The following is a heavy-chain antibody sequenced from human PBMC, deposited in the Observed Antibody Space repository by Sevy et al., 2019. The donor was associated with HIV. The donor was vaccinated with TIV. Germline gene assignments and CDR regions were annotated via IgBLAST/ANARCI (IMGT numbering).Heavy chain of an antibody. CDR2: ISSIGSSI. CDR1: GFTFSSFS. V-gene: IGHV3-48*02. D-gene: IGHD2-21*02. J-gene: IGHJ3*02. CDR3: ARASSPYCGGDCLYAFNI. Sequence: GGSLRLSCAASGFTFSSFSMNWVRQAPGKTLEWISYISSIGSSIYYADSVKGRFSISRDNAKRSLYLQMNSLRDEDTAVYYCARASSPYCGGDCLYAFNIWGQGTMVTVSS.